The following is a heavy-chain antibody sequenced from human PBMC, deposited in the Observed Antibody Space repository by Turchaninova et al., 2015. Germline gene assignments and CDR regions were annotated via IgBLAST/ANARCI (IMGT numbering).Heavy chain of an antibody. J-gene: IGHJ4*02. Sequence: QVQLLQSGAVVQKPGAPVQVSFQAYAYMFSNHYVHWVRQAPGQGLEWMGLINPHSGATNYAQKFQGRVTMTRDTSISTAYMDLSRLRSDDTAVYFCAASPFNDYSNPTFDYWGQGTLVTVSS. CDR1: AYMFSNHY. V-gene: IGHV1-2*06. CDR2: INPHSGAT. CDR3: AASPFNDYSNPTFDY. D-gene: IGHD4-11*01.